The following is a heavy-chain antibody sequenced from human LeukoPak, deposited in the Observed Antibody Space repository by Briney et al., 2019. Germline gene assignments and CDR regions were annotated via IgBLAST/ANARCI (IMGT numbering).Heavy chain of an antibody. D-gene: IGHD2/OR15-2a*01. CDR2: IYHSGST. V-gene: IGHV4-30-2*01. CDR3: ARDRSVIVPYWFDP. CDR1: GGSISSGGYS. Sequence: NPSETLSLTCAVSGGSISSGGYSWSWIRQPPGKGLEWIGYIYHSGSTYYNPSLKSRVSISVDTSKNQFSLRLTSVTAADTAVYFCARDRSVIVPYWFDPWGQGTLVTVSS. J-gene: IGHJ5*02.